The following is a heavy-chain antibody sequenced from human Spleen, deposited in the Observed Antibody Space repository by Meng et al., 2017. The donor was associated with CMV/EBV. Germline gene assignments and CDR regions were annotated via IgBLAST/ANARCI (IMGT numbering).Heavy chain of an antibody. CDR3: ARARGEYGEYVDYFDY. J-gene: IGHJ4*02. V-gene: IGHV3-23*01. D-gene: IGHD4-17*01. Sequence: GESLKIPCAASGFTFSSYAMSWVRQAPGKGLEWVSAIRGSGEREFYADSVKGRFTISRDNSQNTLYLQMNSLRVEDTAVYYCARARGEYGEYVDYFDYWGQGALVTVSS. CDR2: IRGSGERE. CDR1: GFTFSSYA.